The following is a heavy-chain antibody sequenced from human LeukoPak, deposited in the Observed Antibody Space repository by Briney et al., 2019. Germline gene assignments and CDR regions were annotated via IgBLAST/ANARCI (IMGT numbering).Heavy chain of an antibody. CDR3: ARDRLVGATTGVHGFDY. Sequence: ASVKVSCKASGYTFTSYGISWVRQAPGQGLEWMGWISAYNGNTNYAQKLQGRVTMTTDTSTSTAYMELRSLRSDDTAVYYCARDRLVGATTGVHGFDYWGQGTLVTVSS. J-gene: IGHJ4*02. D-gene: IGHD1-26*01. CDR2: ISAYNGNT. V-gene: IGHV1-18*01. CDR1: GYTFTSYG.